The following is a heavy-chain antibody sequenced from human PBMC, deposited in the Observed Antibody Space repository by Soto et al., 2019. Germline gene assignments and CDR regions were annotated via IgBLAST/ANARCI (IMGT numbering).Heavy chain of an antibody. CDR2: IYWDDDE. CDR1: GFSLTTLDMV. J-gene: IGHJ4*02. Sequence: QITLKESGPTLVRPAQTLTLTCSFSGFSLTTLDMVVAWVRQPPGKAMEWLALIYWDDDERYNPSLQNRLAISKDTSTNQVVLTMTNMGPLDTATYFCAHAGDYDLLSFDHWGPGTLVTVSS. V-gene: IGHV2-5*02. CDR3: AHAGDYDLLSFDH. D-gene: IGHD3-22*01.